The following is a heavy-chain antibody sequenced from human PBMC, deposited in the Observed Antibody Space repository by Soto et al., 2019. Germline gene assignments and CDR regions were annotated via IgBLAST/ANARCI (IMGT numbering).Heavy chain of an antibody. D-gene: IGHD3-22*01. Sequence: SVKVSCKASGGTFSSYTISWVRQAPGQGLEWMGRIIPILGIANYVQKFQGRVTITADKSTSTAYMELSSLRSEDTAVYYCARGPRRDYYDSSGYYSQIDYWGQGTLVTVSS. CDR1: GGTFSSYT. CDR3: ARGPRRDYYDSSGYYSQIDY. CDR2: IIPILGIA. V-gene: IGHV1-69*02. J-gene: IGHJ4*02.